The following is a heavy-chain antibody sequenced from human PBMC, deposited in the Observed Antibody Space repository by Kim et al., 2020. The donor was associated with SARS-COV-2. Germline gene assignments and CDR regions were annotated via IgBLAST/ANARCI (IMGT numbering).Heavy chain of an antibody. Sequence: TYDPDSVKGRFTSAKNHSKNTLDLQMNSMRAEDTAVYYCARTHQTGWFDPWGQGTLVTVSS. CDR2: T. J-gene: IGHJ5*02. CDR3: ARTHQTGWFDP. V-gene: IGHV3-23*01.